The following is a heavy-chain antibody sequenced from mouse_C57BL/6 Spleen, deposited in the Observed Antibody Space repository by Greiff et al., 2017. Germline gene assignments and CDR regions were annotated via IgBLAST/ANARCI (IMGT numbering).Heavy chain of an antibody. CDR3: ARSNYYGSSLYAMDY. Sequence: QVQLKQSGAELVRPGTSVKVSCKASGYAFTNYLIEWVKQRPGQGLEWIGVINPGSGGTNYNEKFKGKATLTADKSSSTAYMQLSSLTSEDSAVYCCARSNYYGSSLYAMDYWGQGTSVTVSS. CDR1: GYAFTNYL. J-gene: IGHJ4*01. D-gene: IGHD1-1*01. CDR2: INPGSGGT. V-gene: IGHV1-54*01.